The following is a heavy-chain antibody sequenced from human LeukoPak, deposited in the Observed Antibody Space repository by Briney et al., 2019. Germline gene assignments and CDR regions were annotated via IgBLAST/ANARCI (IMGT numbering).Heavy chain of an antibody. CDR1: GFNLEDFG. D-gene: IGHD2-21*02. V-gene: IGHV3-20*04. J-gene: IGHJ4*02. Sequence: GESLRLSCSGSGFNLEDFGMNWVRQAPGKGLEWVAGISWDGDGTSYAGSVRGRFTISRDNAKKSLYLQMNTLRAGDTALYYCARDMGATWYSLKDWGQGTLVTVS. CDR3: ARDMGATWYSLKD. CDR2: ISWDGDGT.